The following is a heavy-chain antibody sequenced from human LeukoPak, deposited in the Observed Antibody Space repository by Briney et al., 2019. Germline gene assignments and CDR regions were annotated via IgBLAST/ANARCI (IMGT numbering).Heavy chain of an antibody. CDR1: DITLSRHS. CDR3: ARFAAAIDTLFDY. D-gene: IGHD2-2*02. V-gene: IGHV3-21*04. CDR2: ISSSGRFI. Sequence: PGGSLRLSCAASDITLSRHSVNWVRQASGKGLEWVSYISSSGRFIYYADSVRGRFTIARDNVKNSVDLQMDSLRVGDTAVYYCARFAAAIDTLFDYWGQGTLVTVSS. J-gene: IGHJ4*02.